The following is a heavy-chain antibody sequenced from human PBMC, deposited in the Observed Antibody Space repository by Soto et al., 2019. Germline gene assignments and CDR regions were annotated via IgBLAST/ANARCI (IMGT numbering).Heavy chain of an antibody. CDR3: ARASPWWGAAHLNWFDP. CDR2: IYHSGST. D-gene: IGHD6-6*01. CDR1: GGSISSSNW. J-gene: IGHJ5*02. Sequence: SETLSLTCAVSGGSISSSNWWSWVRQPPGKGLEWIGEIYHSGSTNYNPSLKSRVTISVDTSKNQFSLKLSSVTAADTAVYYCARASPWWGAAHLNWFDPWSQGTLVTVSS. V-gene: IGHV4-4*02.